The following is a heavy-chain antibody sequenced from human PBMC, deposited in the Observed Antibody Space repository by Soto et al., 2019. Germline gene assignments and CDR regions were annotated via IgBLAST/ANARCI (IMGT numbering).Heavy chain of an antibody. CDR3: ARHDYGDYEQFDY. D-gene: IGHD4-17*01. Sequence: PSETLSLTCTVSGGSISSSSYYWGWIRQPPGKGLEWIGSIYYSGSTYYNPSLKSRVTISVDTSKNQFSLKLSSVTAADTAVYYCARHDYGDYEQFDYWGQGTLVTVSS. CDR1: GGSISSSSYY. V-gene: IGHV4-39*01. CDR2: IYYSGST. J-gene: IGHJ4*02.